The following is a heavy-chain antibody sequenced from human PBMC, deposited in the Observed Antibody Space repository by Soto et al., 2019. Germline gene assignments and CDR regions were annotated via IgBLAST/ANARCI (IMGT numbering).Heavy chain of an antibody. Sequence: EVQLVESGGGLVQPGRSLRLSCAASGFTLSDHYMDWVRQAPGKGLEWVAGTKHKPEAYTTEYAASGRGRFTISRDDSESTLTLQMCSLEAEDTAVYFCACFISVVVHWGQGTLVTVSS. V-gene: IGHV3-72*01. J-gene: IGHJ4*02. CDR2: TKHKPEAYTT. CDR3: ACFISVVVH. CDR1: GFTLSDHY. D-gene: IGHD2-15*01.